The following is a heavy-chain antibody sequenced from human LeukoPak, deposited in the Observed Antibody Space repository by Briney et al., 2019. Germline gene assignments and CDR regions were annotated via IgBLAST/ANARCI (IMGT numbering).Heavy chain of an antibody. CDR1: GFTFSNYD. Sequence: GGSLRLSCAASGFTFSNYDMHWVRQPPGKGLEWVAAIAIGGETYYPASVEGRFTISRENAKNSLYLQMNNLRAGDTAVYYCARAHVGAGLAFDIWGQGTMVTVSS. CDR3: ARAHVGAGLAFDI. J-gene: IGHJ3*02. V-gene: IGHV3-13*01. CDR2: IAIGGET. D-gene: IGHD1-26*01.